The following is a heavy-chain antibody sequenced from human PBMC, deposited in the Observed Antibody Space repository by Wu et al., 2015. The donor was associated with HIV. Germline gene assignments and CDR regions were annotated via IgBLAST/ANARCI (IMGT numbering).Heavy chain of an antibody. V-gene: IGHV1-8*01. CDR2: MNPNSGNT. D-gene: IGHD6-13*01. Sequence: QVQLVQSGAEVKKPGASVKVSCRASGYTFTSYDINWVRLATGQGLEWMGWMNPNSGNTGYTEKFQGRVIMTRNTSINTAYMELSSLRSDDTAVYYCARRRAAVPVLNDCWGQGTLVTV. J-gene: IGHJ4*02. CDR3: ARRRAAVPVLNDC. CDR1: GYTFTSYD.